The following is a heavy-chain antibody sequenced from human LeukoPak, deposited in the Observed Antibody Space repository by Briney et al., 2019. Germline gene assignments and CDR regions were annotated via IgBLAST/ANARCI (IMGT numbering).Heavy chain of an antibody. CDR1: GGTFSSYA. CDR2: IIPIFGTA. CDR3: AVTSGHYYDSSGKSRGWFDP. Sequence: SVKVSCKASGGTFSSYAISWVRQAPGQGLEWMGGIIPIFGTANYAQKFQGRVTITADESTSTAYMELSSLRSEDTAVYYCAVTSGHYYDSSGKSRGWFDPWGQGTLVTVSS. J-gene: IGHJ5*02. V-gene: IGHV1-69*13. D-gene: IGHD3-22*01.